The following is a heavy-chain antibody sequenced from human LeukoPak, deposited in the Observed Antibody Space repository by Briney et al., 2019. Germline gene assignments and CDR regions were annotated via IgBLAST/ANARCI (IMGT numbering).Heavy chain of an antibody. J-gene: IGHJ6*03. CDR3: ARVPGVSRNYYGSGSYYYYMDV. CDR1: GFTFSHYW. D-gene: IGHD3-10*01. Sequence: GGSLRLSCVASGFTFSHYWMSWVRQVPGKGLEWVSGINWNGGSTGYADSVKGRFTISRDNAKNSLYLQMNSLRAEDTALYFCARVPGVSRNYYGSGSYYYYMDVWGKGTTVTVSS. V-gene: IGHV3-20*04. CDR2: INWNGGST.